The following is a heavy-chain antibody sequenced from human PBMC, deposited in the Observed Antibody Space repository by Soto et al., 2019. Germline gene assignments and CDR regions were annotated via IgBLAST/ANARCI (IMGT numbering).Heavy chain of an antibody. D-gene: IGHD3-10*01. V-gene: IGHV4-59*01. Sequence: QVQLQESGPGLVKPSGTLSLTCTVSGGSIYTYYWSWVRQPPGKGLEWIGYIYYTGTTNYNPSLKSRVAISVDTSKNQFSLNLKSVTAADTAVYSCARGGLAGYNGSGDFEVWGQGTMVTVSS. CDR3: ARGGLAGYNGSGDFEV. CDR2: IYYTGTT. CDR1: GGSIYTYY. J-gene: IGHJ3*01.